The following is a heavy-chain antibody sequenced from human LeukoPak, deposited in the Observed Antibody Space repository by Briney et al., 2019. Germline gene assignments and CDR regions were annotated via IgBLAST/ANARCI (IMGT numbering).Heavy chain of an antibody. J-gene: IGHJ6*02. CDR3: ARDVAYYYDSSGYYYYYYGMDV. D-gene: IGHD3-22*01. V-gene: IGHV3-33*01. CDR2: IWYDGSNK. CDR1: GFILSSYG. Sequence: GRSLRLSCAASGFILSSYGMHWVRQAPGKGLEWVAVIWYDGSNKYYADSVKGRFTISRDNSKNTLYLQMNSLRAEDTAVYYCARDVAYYYDSSGYYYYYYGMDVWGQGTTVTVSS.